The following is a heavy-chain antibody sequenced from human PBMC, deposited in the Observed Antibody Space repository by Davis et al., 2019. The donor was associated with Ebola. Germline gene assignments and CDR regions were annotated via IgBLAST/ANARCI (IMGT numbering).Heavy chain of an antibody. CDR1: GFTFSTYA. D-gene: IGHD1-26*01. Sequence: GGSLRLSCAASGFTFSTYAMVWVRQAPGKGLVWVSDISSGGGAPYYADSVKGRFTTFRDNPKNTLYLQMNSLRADDTAVYYCAKQRGVGAIDYDYWGRGTVVTVSS. J-gene: IGHJ4*02. V-gene: IGHV3-23*01. CDR2: ISSGGGAP. CDR3: AKQRGVGAIDYDY.